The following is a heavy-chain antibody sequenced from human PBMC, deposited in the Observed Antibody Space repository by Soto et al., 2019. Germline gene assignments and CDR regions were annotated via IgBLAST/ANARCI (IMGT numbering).Heavy chain of an antibody. Sequence: QVQLVQSGGEVKKPGASVKVSCKASGYTFTIYGINWVRQAPGQGLEWMGWISPDNGNTNYAQKLQGRVTMTTDTSTSTAYTALRSLRTDGTAVYYCASALGYSRYAGMDVWGQGITVTVSS. V-gene: IGHV1-18*01. J-gene: IGHJ6*02. CDR2: ISPDNGNT. D-gene: IGHD5-12*01. CDR1: GYTFTIYG. CDR3: ASALGYSRYAGMDV.